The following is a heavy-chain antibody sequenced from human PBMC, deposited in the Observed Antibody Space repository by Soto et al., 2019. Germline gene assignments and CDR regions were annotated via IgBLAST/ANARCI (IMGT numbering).Heavy chain of an antibody. Sequence: QVQLVESGGGVVQPGRSLRLSCAASGFTFSTFAMHWVRQAPGKGLEWVAVISYDGSNKFYADSVKGRFTVSRDNSKNSLYLQIIPPRAEETAVYSCARLPSGSVRAHFDYWGQGTLVTVSS. CDR1: GFTFSTFA. V-gene: IGHV3-30-3*01. J-gene: IGHJ4*02. D-gene: IGHD3-10*02. CDR3: ARLPSGSVRAHFDY. CDR2: ISYDGSNK.